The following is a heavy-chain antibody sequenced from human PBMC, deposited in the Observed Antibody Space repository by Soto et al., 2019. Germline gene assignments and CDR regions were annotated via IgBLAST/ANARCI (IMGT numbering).Heavy chain of an antibody. CDR3: ARDPFTRTSPTDYAQFQH. CDR2: ISSSSSYI. J-gene: IGHJ1*01. CDR1: GFTFSSYS. D-gene: IGHD4-17*01. V-gene: IGHV3-21*01. Sequence: EVQLVESGGGLVKPGGSLRLSCAASGFTFSSYSMNWVRQAPGKGLEWVSSISSSSSYIYYADSVKGRFTISRDNAKNSLYLQMNSLRAEDTAVYYCARDPFTRTSPTDYAQFQHWGQGTLVTASS.